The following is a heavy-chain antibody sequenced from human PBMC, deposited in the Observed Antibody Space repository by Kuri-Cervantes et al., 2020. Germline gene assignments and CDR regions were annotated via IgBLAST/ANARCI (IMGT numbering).Heavy chain of an antibody. CDR3: AREGDDSSGYYSTYFDY. V-gene: IGHV4-59*01. CDR2: IYYSGST. J-gene: IGHJ4*02. CDR1: GGSISSYY. Sequence: SETLSLTCTVSGGSISSYYWSWIRQPPGKGLEWIGYIYYSGSTNYNPSLKSRVTISVDTSKNQFSLKLSSVTAADTAVYYCAREGDDSSGYYSTYFDYWGQGTLVTVSS. D-gene: IGHD3-22*01.